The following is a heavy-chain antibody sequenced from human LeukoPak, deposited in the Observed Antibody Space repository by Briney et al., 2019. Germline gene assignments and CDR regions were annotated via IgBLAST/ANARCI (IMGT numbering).Heavy chain of an antibody. J-gene: IGHJ4*02. CDR3: ARSSGWYIGY. D-gene: IGHD6-19*01. V-gene: IGHV3-48*03. CDR2: ISSSGSTI. CDR1: GFTFSSYE. Sequence: GGSLRLSCAASGFTFSSYEMNWVRQAPGKGLEWVSYISSSGSTIYYVDSVKGRFTISRDNAKNSLYLQMNSLRAGDTAVYYCARSSGWYIGYWGQGTLVTVSS.